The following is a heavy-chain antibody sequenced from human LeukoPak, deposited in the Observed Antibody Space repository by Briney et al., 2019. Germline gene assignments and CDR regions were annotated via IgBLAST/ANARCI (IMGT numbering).Heavy chain of an antibody. D-gene: IGHD3-9*01. V-gene: IGHV4-59*12. CDR1: GGSISSYY. Sequence: SETLSLTYTVSGGSISSYYWSWIRQPPGKGLEWIGEIYHSGSTNYNPSLKSRVTISVDKSKNQFSLKLSSVTAADTAVYYCARELGTLFYDYWGQGTLVTVSS. CDR2: IYHSGST. CDR3: ARELGTLFYDY. J-gene: IGHJ4*02.